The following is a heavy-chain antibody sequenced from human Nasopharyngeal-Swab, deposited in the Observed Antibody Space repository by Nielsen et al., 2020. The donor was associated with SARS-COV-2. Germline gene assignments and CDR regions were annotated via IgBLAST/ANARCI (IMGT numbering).Heavy chain of an antibody. Sequence: GESLKISCAAPGFTFNSYGMNWVRQAPGKGLQWVSYISGSTGTIYYADSVKGRFTISRDNAKNSLYLQMNSLREEDTAVYYCARNLASRSSSWCFDYWGQGTLVTVSS. CDR1: GFTFNSYG. D-gene: IGHD6-13*01. CDR2: ISGSTGTI. J-gene: IGHJ4*02. CDR3: ARNLASRSSSWCFDY. V-gene: IGHV3-48*02.